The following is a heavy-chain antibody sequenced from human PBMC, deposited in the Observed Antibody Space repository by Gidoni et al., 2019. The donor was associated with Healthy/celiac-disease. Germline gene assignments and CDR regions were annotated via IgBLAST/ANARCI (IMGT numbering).Heavy chain of an antibody. D-gene: IGHD6-19*01. CDR3: AREAQWNYYYGMDV. J-gene: IGHJ6*02. Sequence: EVQLVESGGGLVQPGGSLRLSCAASGFTFSSYWMSWVRQAPGKGLEWVANIKQDGSEKYYVDSVKGRFTISRDNAKNSLYLQMNSLRAEDTAVYYCAREAQWNYYYGMDVWGQGTTVTVSS. CDR1: GFTFSSYW. CDR2: IKQDGSEK. V-gene: IGHV3-7*01.